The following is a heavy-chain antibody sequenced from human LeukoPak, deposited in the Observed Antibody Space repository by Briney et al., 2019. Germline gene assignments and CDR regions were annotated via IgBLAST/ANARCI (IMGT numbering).Heavy chain of an antibody. V-gene: IGHV4-59*08. D-gene: IGHD2-2*01. CDR2: IYYSGST. CDR3: ARQAVVPAAIGV. CDR1: GGSISSYY. Sequence: PSETLSLTCTVSGGSISSYYWSWIRQPPGKGLEWIGYIYYSGSTNYNPSLKSRVTISVDTSKNQFSLKLSSVTAADTAVYYCARQAVVPAAIGVWGQGTTVTVSS. J-gene: IGHJ6*02.